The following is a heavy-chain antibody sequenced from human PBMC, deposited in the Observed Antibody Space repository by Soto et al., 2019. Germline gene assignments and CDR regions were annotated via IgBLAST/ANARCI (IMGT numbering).Heavy chain of an antibody. J-gene: IGHJ5*02. CDR2: ISSSSSYI. D-gene: IGHD3-22*01. V-gene: IGHV3-21*01. Sequence: EVQLVESGGGLVKPGGSLRLSCAASGFTFSSYSMNWVRQAPGKGLEWVSSISSSSSYIYYADSVKGRFTISRDNAKNSLDLQMNRLRAEDTAVYYCARVPDPDYYDSSGYYPFDPWGQGTLVTVSS. CDR3: ARVPDPDYYDSSGYYPFDP. CDR1: GFTFSSYS.